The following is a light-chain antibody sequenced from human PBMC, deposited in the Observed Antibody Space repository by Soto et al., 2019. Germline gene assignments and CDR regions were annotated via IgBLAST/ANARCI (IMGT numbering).Light chain of an antibody. V-gene: IGKV3-15*01. CDR3: QQGYNWPLT. CDR2: SAS. J-gene: IGKJ2*01. Sequence: EIVMTQSPATLSVSPGERATHSCRASQSISSELAWYQQKPGQPPRLLIYSASTRATGVPARFTGSGSGSEFTLTISGLQSEDFAVYYCQQGYNWPLTFGQGTRLEI. CDR1: QSISSE.